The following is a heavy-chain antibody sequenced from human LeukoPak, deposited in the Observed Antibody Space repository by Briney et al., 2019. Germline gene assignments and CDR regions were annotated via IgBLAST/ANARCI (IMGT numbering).Heavy chain of an antibody. J-gene: IGHJ3*02. V-gene: IGHV4-34*01. D-gene: IGHD2-2*01. Sequence: SETLSLTCAVYGGSFSGYYWSWIRQPPGKGLEWIGEINHSGSTNYNPSLKSRVTISVDTSENQFSLKLSSVTAADTAVYYCARGPVNDIVVVPAAISAFDIWGQGTMVTVSS. CDR1: GGSFSGYY. CDR2: INHSGST. CDR3: ARGPVNDIVVVPAAISAFDI.